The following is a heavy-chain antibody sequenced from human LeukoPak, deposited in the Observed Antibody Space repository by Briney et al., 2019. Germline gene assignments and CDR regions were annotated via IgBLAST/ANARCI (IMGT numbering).Heavy chain of an antibody. Sequence: GGSLRLSCAASGFTFSTFAMIWVRQAPGKGLEWVSYISSSSSTIYYADSVKGRFTISRDNAKNSLYLQMNSLRAEDTAVYYCARIRTYYLSGTYDYWGQGTLVTVSS. CDR3: ARIRTYYLSGTYDY. CDR1: GFTFSTFA. J-gene: IGHJ4*02. CDR2: ISSSSSTI. D-gene: IGHD3-16*01. V-gene: IGHV3-48*01.